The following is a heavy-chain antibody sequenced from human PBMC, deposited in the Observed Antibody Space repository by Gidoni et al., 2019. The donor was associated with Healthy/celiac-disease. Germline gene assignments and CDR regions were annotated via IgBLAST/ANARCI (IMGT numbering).Heavy chain of an antibody. J-gene: IGHJ4*02. CDR1: GFTFSSYG. V-gene: IGHV3-33*01. CDR3: ASLNSGWGNY. Sequence: QVQLVESGGGVVQPGRSLRLSCAESGFTFSSYGMHWVRQAPGKGLEWVAVIWYEVSNKYYEYSVKGRLTISRDKSKNTLYLQMNSLRAEDTAVYDCASLNSGWGNYWGQGTLVTVSS. D-gene: IGHD6-19*01. CDR2: IWYEVSNK.